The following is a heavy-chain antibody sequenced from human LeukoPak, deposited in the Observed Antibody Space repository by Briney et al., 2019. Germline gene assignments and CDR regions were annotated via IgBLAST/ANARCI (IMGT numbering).Heavy chain of an antibody. CDR2: IYYSGST. J-gene: IGHJ4*02. Sequence: SETLSLTCTVSGGSISSYYWSWIRQPPGKGLEWIGYIYYSGSTNYNPSLKSRVTISVDTSKNQFSPKLSSVTAADTAVYYCARRSIAAAGTQFDYWGQGTLVTVSS. D-gene: IGHD6-13*01. V-gene: IGHV4-59*01. CDR3: ARRSIAAAGTQFDY. CDR1: GGSISSYY.